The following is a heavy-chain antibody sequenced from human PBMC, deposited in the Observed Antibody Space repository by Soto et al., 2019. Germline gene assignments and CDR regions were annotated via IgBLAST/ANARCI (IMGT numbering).Heavy chain of an antibody. D-gene: IGHD2-15*01. CDR1: GFSLSDADVG. CDR3: ARIRGYCSGGSCYFYYFAMDV. V-gene: IGHV2-26*01. Sequence: QVTLKESGPVLVKPTETLTLTCTVSGFSLSDADVGVAWIRQPPGKALEWLAHILSNDEEVFSSSLRTRLTISKDTSRSQVVITMSNMEPVDTATYYCARIRGYCSGGSCYFYYFAMDVWGQGTTVTVS. CDR2: ILSNDEE. J-gene: IGHJ6*02.